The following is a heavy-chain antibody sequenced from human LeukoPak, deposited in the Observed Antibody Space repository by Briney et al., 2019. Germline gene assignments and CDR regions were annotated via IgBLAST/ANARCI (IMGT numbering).Heavy chain of an antibody. CDR2: IGGDSVST. CDR1: GFTFSSYA. V-gene: IGHV3-23*01. Sequence: GGSLRLSCAASGFTFSSYALSWVRQAPGKGLEWVSAIGGDSVSTYYADSLKGRFTISRDNSKNTVYLQMNSLRADDSAIYYCAKDWGSSGWYLGLDYWGQGTLVTVSS. J-gene: IGHJ4*02. D-gene: IGHD6-19*01. CDR3: AKDWGSSGWYLGLDY.